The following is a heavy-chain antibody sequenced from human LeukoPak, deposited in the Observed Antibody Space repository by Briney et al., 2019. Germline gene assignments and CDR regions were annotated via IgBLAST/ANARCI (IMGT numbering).Heavy chain of an antibody. CDR1: GGSFSGYY. V-gene: IGHV4-34*01. Sequence: SETLSPTCAVYGGSFSGYYWSWIRQPPGKGLEWIGEINHSGSTNYNPSLKSRVTISVDTSKNQFSLKLSSVTAADTAVYYCARTWAALYFDYWGQGTLVTVSS. J-gene: IGHJ4*02. CDR2: INHSGST. D-gene: IGHD2-15*01. CDR3: ARTWAALYFDY.